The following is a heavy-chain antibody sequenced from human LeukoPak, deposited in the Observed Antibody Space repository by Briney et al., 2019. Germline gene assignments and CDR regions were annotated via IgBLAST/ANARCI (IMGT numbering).Heavy chain of an antibody. CDR2: IKQDGSEK. CDR1: GGSFSGYY. CDR3: ARGEGYYDFWSGYLGRVPYYYYYMDV. D-gene: IGHD3-3*01. Sequence: ETLSLTCAVYGGSFSGYYWSWIRQPPGKGLEWVANIKQDGSEKYYVDSVKGRFTISRDNAKNSLYLQMNSLRAEDTAVYYCARGEGYYDFWSGYLGRVPYYYYYMDVWGKGTTVTVSS. J-gene: IGHJ6*03. V-gene: IGHV3-7*01.